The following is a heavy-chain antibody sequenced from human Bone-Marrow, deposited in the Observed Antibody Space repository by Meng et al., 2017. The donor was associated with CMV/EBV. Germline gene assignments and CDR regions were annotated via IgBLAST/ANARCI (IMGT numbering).Heavy chain of an antibody. CDR1: RFTFNNYA. CDR3: AKDRGSCSSTSCYLSDAFDI. D-gene: IGHD2-2*01. J-gene: IGHJ3*02. CDR2: IKQDGSEK. V-gene: IGHV3-7*03. Sequence: GESLKISCVASRFTFNNYAMHWVRQAPGKGLEWVANIKQDGSEKYYVDSVKGRFTISRDNAKNSLYLQMNSLRAEDTALYYCAKDRGSCSSTSCYLSDAFDIWGQGTMVTVSS.